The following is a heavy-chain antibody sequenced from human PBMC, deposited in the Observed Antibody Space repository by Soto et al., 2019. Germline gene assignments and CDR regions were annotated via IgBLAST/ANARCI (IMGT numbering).Heavy chain of an antibody. D-gene: IGHD1-26*01. V-gene: IGHV2-70*01. CDR3: ARIPGIVGAYGYGMDV. J-gene: IGHJ6*02. CDR1: GFSLSTSGMC. Sequence: ASGPTLVNPTQTLTLTCTFSGFSLSTSGMCVSWIRQPPGKALEWLALIDWDDKYYSTSLKTRLTISKDTSKNQVVLTMTNMDPVDTATYYCARIPGIVGAYGYGMDVWGQGTTVTVSS. CDR2: IDWDDK.